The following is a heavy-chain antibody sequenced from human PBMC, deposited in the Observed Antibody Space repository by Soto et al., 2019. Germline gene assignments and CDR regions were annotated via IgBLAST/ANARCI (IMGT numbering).Heavy chain of an antibody. V-gene: IGHV1-24*01. D-gene: IGHD4-4*01. CDR2: FDPEDGET. J-gene: IGHJ5*02. CDR1: GYTLTKLS. CDR3: ATTSSNFDWFDP. Sequence: ASVKGCVTVSGYTLTKLSLHWVRQAPGKGLEWMGGFDPEDGETIYAQKFQGRVTMTEDTSTDTAYMELSSLRSEDTAVYYCATTSSNFDWFDPWGQGTLVTFSS.